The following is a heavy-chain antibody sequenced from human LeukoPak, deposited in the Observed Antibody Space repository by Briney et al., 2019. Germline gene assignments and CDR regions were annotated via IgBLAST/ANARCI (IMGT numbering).Heavy chain of an antibody. V-gene: IGHV3-23*01. D-gene: IGHD2-15*01. CDR3: AKGYCSGGTCYYYFDY. Sequence: GGSLRLSCAASGFTFSSYAMSWVRQAPGKGLEWVSAISGSGGSTYYADSVKGRFTISRDNSKNTLYLQMNSLRAEDTAVYSCAKGYCSGGTCYYYFDYWGQGTLVTVSS. CDR1: GFTFSSYA. CDR2: ISGSGGST. J-gene: IGHJ4*02.